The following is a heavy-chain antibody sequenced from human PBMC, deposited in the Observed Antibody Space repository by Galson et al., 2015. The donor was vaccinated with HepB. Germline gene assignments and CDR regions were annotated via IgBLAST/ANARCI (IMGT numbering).Heavy chain of an antibody. CDR3: ARGGLHPWYYYGMDV. Sequence: SLSLSCAASGFTFSSYWMSWVRQAPGKGLEWVANIKQDGSEKYYVDSVKGRFTISRDNAKNSLYLQMNSLRAEDTAVYYCARGGLHPWYYYGMDVWGQGTTVTVSS. J-gene: IGHJ6*02. V-gene: IGHV3-7*03. D-gene: IGHD4-11*01. CDR2: IKQDGSEK. CDR1: GFTFSSYW.